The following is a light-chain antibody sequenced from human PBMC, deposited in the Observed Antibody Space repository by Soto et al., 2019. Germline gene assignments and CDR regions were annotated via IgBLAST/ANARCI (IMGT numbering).Light chain of an antibody. CDR3: QQRSDWIT. J-gene: IGKJ5*01. CDR1: QSVRSW. CDR2: DAS. V-gene: IGKV1-5*01. Sequence: DIQMTQSPSSLSASVGDRVTITCRASQSVRSWLAWYQQKPGRAPKFLIYDASSLESGVPSRFSGSGSGTEFALTISSLEPEDFAVYYCQQRSDWITFGQGTRLEIK.